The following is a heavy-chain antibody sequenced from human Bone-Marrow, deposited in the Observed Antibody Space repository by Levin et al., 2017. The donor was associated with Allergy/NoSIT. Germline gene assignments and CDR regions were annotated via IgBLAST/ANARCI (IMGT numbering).Heavy chain of an antibody. V-gene: IGHV3-30*04. J-gene: IGHJ4*02. Sequence: PGGSLRLSCIASGFSFTDYAMHWVRQAPGKGLEWVAVISYDGRNQYYADPMRGRFTISRDNSMNTLSLQMNSLRPEDTSVYFCARSSAMMTGDFCPYWGQGTPVTVSS. CDR2: ISYDGRNQ. CDR3: ARSSAMMTGDFCPY. CDR1: GFSFTDYA. D-gene: IGHD2-21*01.